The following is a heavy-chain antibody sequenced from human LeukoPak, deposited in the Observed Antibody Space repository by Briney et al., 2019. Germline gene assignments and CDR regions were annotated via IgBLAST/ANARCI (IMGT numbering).Heavy chain of an antibody. V-gene: IGHV4-59*01. CDR2: IYYTGST. CDR1: GGSISSYY. Sequence: PSETLSLTCTVSGGSISSYYWNWIRQPPGKGLEWIGYIYYTGSTNYNPSLKSRVTISVDTSKNQFSLKLSSVTAADTAVYFCARDSSGYSLLDYWGQGTLVTVSS. CDR3: ARDSSGYSLLDY. J-gene: IGHJ4*02. D-gene: IGHD3-22*01.